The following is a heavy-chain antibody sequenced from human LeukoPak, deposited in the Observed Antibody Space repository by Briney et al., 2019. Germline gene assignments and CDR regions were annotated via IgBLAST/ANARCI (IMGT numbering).Heavy chain of an antibody. CDR3: ASQGPGSPTMR. V-gene: IGHV4-59*01. J-gene: IGHJ4*02. CDR2: IYYSGST. D-gene: IGHD5-24*01. Sequence: PSETLSLTCTVSGGSIRSYYWSWIRQSPEQGLEWIGYIYYSGSTNYNPSLKSRVTISVDTSKKQFSLKLNSVTAADTAVYYCASQGPGSPTMRWGQGTLVTVSP. CDR1: GGSIRSYY.